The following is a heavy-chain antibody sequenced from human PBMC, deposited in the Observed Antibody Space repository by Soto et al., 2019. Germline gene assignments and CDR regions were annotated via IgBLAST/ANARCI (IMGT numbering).Heavy chain of an antibody. CDR2: ISSSSSTI. Sequence: EVQLVESGGGLVQPGGSLRLSCAASGFTFSSYSMNWVRQAPGKGLEWVSYISSSSSTIYYADSVKGRFTISRDNAKNSLYXXXXXXXAEDTAVYYCARIGRLRWGDYWGQGTLVTVSS. CDR3: ARIGRLRWGDY. V-gene: IGHV3-48*01. CDR1: GFTFSSYS. J-gene: IGHJ4*02. D-gene: IGHD4-17*01.